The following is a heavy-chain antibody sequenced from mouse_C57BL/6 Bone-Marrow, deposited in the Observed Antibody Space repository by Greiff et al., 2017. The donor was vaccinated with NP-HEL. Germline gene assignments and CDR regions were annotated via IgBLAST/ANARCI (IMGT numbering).Heavy chain of an antibody. CDR1: GYTFTSYW. D-gene: IGHD2-5*01. CDR2: IDPSDSET. V-gene: IGHV1-52*01. CDR3: ASSTYYSNFYAMDY. Sequence: VQLQQPGAELVRPGSSVKLSCKASGYTFTSYWMHWVKQRPIQGLEWIGNIDPSDSETHYNQKFKDKATLTVDKSSSTAYMQLSSLTSEDSAVYYCASSTYYSNFYAMDYWGQGTSVTVSS. J-gene: IGHJ4*01.